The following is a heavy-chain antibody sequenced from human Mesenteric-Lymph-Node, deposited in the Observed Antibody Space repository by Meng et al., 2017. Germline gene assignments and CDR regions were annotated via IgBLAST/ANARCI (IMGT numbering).Heavy chain of an antibody. V-gene: IGHV4-30-4*01. CDR3: ASNPTGTRGNWFDP. Sequence: QVQPQEEVPGLVKPSQTLSLTCTVSGGAISRGDYHWSWIRQPPGKGPEWIGYIYYSGSTYYNPSLKSRVTISVDTSKNQFSLKLSSVTAADTAVYYCASNPTGTRGNWFDPWGQGTLVTVSS. CDR2: IYYSGST. D-gene: IGHD1-7*01. CDR1: GGAISRGDYH. J-gene: IGHJ5*02.